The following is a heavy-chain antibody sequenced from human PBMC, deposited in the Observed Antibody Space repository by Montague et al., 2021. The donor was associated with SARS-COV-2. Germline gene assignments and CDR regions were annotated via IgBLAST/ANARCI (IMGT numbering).Heavy chain of an antibody. V-gene: IGHV4-39*02. Sequence: SDTLSLTCSVSSGSIISSGYYWGWIRQPPGKELEWIGNIYYSGTTYYNPSLQSRGTISVDTSKSHLSLRLSSVTAADTAVYFCARGMIRGVTTPFDYWGQGSQVTVSS. CDR2: IYYSGTT. J-gene: IGHJ4*02. D-gene: IGHD3-10*01. CDR1: SGSIISSGYY. CDR3: ARGMIRGVTTPFDY.